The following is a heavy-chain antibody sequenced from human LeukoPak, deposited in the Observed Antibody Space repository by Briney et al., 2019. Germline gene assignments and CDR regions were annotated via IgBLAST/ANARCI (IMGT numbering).Heavy chain of an antibody. V-gene: IGHV3-48*03. CDR3: ARAAFVDYYYGMDV. J-gene: IGHJ6*04. CDR2: ISSSGSTI. Sequence: GGSLRLSCAASGFTFSSYEMNWVRQAPGKGLEWVSYISSSGSTIYYADSVKGRFTISRDNAKNSLYLQMNSLRAEDTAVYYCARAAFVDYYYGMDVWGKGTTVTVSS. CDR1: GFTFSSYE.